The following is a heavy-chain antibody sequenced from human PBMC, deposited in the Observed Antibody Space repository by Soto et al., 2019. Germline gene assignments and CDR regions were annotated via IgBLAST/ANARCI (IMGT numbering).Heavy chain of an antibody. CDR1: GFSLTTSGVG. D-gene: IGHD6-19*01. V-gene: IGHV2-5*01. Sequence: QITLKESGPTLVKPTRTLTLTCTFSGFSLTTSGVGVGWIRQPPGKALEWLALIYWNDEKRYSPSLKSRLTITKDTSRNQVVLTMTNMDPVDTATYYCAHRLRWLANFDYWGQGTLVTVSS. J-gene: IGHJ4*02. CDR3: AHRLRWLANFDY. CDR2: IYWNDEK.